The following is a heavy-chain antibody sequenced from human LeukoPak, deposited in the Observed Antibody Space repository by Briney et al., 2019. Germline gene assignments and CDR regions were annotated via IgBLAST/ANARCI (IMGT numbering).Heavy chain of an antibody. V-gene: IGHV3-7*01. CDR2: IKQDESEK. J-gene: IGHJ2*01. CDR1: GFPFSCYW. D-gene: IGHD6-19*01. CDR3: VRGGTSGWDWYFDL. Sequence: GGSLRLSRAASGFPFSCYWMSWVRQSPGKGLEWVANIKQDESEKYYVDSVKGRYTITRDNAKNSLSLQMNTLRAEDTAVYYCVRGGTSGWDWYFDLWGRGTLVTVSS.